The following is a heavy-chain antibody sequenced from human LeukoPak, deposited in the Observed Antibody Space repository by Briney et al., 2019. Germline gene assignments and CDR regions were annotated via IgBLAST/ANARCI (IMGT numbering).Heavy chain of an antibody. CDR3: ARLKGYYDSSGSLFDY. Sequence: GESLKISCKGSGYSFTNYWIGWVRQMPGKGLEWMGIIYPGDSDTRYSPSFQGQVTISADKSISTAYLQWSSLKASDTAMYYCARLKGYYDSSGSLFDYWGQGTLVTVSS. CDR2: IYPGDSDT. CDR1: GYSFTNYW. D-gene: IGHD3-22*01. J-gene: IGHJ4*02. V-gene: IGHV5-51*01.